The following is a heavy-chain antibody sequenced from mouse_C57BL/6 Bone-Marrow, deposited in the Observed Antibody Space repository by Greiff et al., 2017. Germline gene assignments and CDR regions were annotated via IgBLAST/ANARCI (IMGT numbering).Heavy chain of an antibody. CDR1: GYAFTNYL. V-gene: IGHV1-54*01. D-gene: IGHD2-3*01. Sequence: QVQLQQSGAELVRPGTSVKVSCKASGYAFTNYLIEWVKQRPGQGLEWIGVINPGSGGTNYNEKFKGKATLTADKSSSTAYMQLSSLTSEDYAVYFCARSGWLLPYAMDYWGQGTSVTVSS. CDR2: INPGSGGT. J-gene: IGHJ4*01. CDR3: ARSGWLLPYAMDY.